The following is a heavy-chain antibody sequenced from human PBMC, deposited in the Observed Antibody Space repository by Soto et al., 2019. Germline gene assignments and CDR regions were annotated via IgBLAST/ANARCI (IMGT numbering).Heavy chain of an antibody. CDR3: ARAPPFGAAAAPPWSY. Sequence: GGSLRLSCAASGFTFSSYAMHWVRQAPGKGLEWVAVISYDGSNKYYADSVKGRFTISRDNSKNTLYLQMNSLRAEDTAVYYCARAPPFGAAAAPPWSYWGQGTLVTVSS. CDR1: GFTFSSYA. D-gene: IGHD6-13*01. CDR2: ISYDGSNK. J-gene: IGHJ4*02. V-gene: IGHV3-30-3*01.